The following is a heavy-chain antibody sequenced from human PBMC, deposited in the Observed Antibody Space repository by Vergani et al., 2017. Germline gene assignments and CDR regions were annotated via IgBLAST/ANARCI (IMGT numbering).Heavy chain of an antibody. CDR3: ARGLTDYDSGWYSPGWFDP. CDR2: LYNPGKT. V-gene: IGHV4-39*01. Sequence: QVQLPESGPGLVKPSETLSLTCDVSGGSVTSTSYHWAWIRLPPGKGLEWIGSLYNPGKTYYNSSLESRLSLSVDTSTNQFFMRLNSVTAADTAVYYCARGLTDYDSGWYSPGWFDPWGQGITAIVSS. D-gene: IGHD6-19*01. CDR1: GGSVTSTSYH. J-gene: IGHJ5*02.